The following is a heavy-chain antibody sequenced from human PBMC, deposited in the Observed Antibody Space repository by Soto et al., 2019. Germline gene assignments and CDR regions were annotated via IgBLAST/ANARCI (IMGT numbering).Heavy chain of an antibody. J-gene: IGHJ6*02. V-gene: IGHV1-69*13. CDR1: GDTFSSYA. Sequence: SVKVSCKASGDTFSSYAISWVRQAPGQGLEWMGGIIPIFGTANYAQKFQGRVTITADESTSTAYMELSSLRSEDTAVYYCARDTRDPSYGMDVWGQGTTVTVSS. CDR2: IIPIFGTA. CDR3: ARDTRDPSYGMDV.